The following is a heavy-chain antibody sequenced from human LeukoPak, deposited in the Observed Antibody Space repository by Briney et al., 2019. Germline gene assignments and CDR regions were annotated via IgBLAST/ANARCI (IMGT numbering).Heavy chain of an antibody. CDR2: IYTNGST. CDR3: ARDPNAISNWFDP. V-gene: IGHV4-4*07. J-gene: IGHJ5*02. CDR1: GGSISSYY. D-gene: IGHD3-3*02. Sequence: ETLSLTCTVSGGSISSYYWSWIRQPAGKGLEWVGRIYTNGSTNYNPSLKSRVTMSVDTSKNQFSLKLSSVTAADTAVYYCARDPNAISNWFDPWGQGTLVTVSS.